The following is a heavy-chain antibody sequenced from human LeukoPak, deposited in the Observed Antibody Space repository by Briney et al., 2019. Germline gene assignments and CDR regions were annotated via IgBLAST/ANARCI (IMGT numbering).Heavy chain of an antibody. CDR3: AKQLDYYGSRSLDY. J-gene: IGHJ4*02. D-gene: IGHD3-10*01. CDR1: GFTFSSYA. CDR2: ISGSGGST. Sequence: GGSLRLSCAASGFTFSSYAMSWVRQAPGKGLEWVSAISGSGGSTYYADSVKGRFTISRDNSKNTLYLQMNSLRAEDTAVYYCAKQLDYYGSRSLDYWGQGTLVTVSS. V-gene: IGHV3-23*01.